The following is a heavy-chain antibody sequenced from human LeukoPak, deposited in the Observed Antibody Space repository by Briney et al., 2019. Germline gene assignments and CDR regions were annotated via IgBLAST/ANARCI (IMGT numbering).Heavy chain of an antibody. CDR2: ISSSSSTI. CDR1: GFTFNSYS. CDR3: ARVMGRYCSSTSCYVDY. Sequence: GGSLRLSCAASGFTFNSYSMNWVRQAPGKGLEWVSYISSSSSTIYYADSVKGRFTISRDNSKNTLYLQMNSLRAEDTAVYYCARVMGRYCSSTSCYVDYWGQGTLVTVSS. V-gene: IGHV3-48*01. J-gene: IGHJ4*02. D-gene: IGHD2-2*01.